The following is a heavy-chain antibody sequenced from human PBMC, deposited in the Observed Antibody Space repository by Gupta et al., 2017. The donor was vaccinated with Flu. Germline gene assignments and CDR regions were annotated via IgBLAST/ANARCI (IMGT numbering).Heavy chain of an antibody. V-gene: IGHV3-48*03. Sequence: EEQLVESGGGLVKPGRSMRLSCAGSGSTLSRHEMNWVRQAPGKGLEWISFISSSGRTTYYADSVKGRFAISRDNTKNSMFLQMINLTAEDTGLYFCTRDAYTAAPPSFDLWGQGVRVTVSS. D-gene: IGHD3-9*01. CDR3: TRDAYTAAPPSFDL. CDR1: GSTLSRHE. J-gene: IGHJ4*02. CDR2: ISSSGRTT.